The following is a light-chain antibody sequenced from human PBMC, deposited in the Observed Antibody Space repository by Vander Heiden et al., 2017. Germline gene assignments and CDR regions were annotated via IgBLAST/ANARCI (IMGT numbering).Light chain of an antibody. V-gene: IGLV3-25*03. CDR1: ALPNQY. CDR2: KDS. J-gene: IGLJ3*02. CDR3: QSADSSGTSWV. Sequence: SYEVPQPPSVSVSPGQTARITCSGDALPNQYAYWYQQKPGQAPVLVIFKDSGRPSGISERFSGSSSGTTVTLTISGVQAEDEADYYCQSADSSGTSWVFGGGTKLTVL.